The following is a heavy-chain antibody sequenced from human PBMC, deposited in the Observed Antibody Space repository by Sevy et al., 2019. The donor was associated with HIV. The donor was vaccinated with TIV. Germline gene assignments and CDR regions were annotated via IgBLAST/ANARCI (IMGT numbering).Heavy chain of an antibody. CDR2: ISTTSGYI. D-gene: IGHD3-3*01. Sequence: GGSLRLSCAASGFTFSNYNINWVRQSPGKGLEWVSFISTTSGYIYYADSVKGRFTISRDNAKNSLYLQMNSLRAEDTAVYYCARDKTILEGLDGMDFWGQGTTVTVSS. V-gene: IGHV3-21*06. CDR1: GFTFSNYN. CDR3: ARDKTILEGLDGMDF. J-gene: IGHJ6*01.